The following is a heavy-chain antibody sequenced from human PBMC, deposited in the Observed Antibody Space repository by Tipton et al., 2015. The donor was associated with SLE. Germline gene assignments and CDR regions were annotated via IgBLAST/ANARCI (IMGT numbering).Heavy chain of an antibody. V-gene: IGHV4-59*01. J-gene: IGHJ4*02. CDR1: GGSISSYY. CDR2: VFRSGST. CDR3: ARDPGSSRGYYFEY. Sequence: TLSLTCNVSGGSISSYYWSWIRQPAGKGLEWIGYVFRSGSTNYNPSLKSRVTISIDTSKIQFSLKLSSVTAADTAVYYCARDPGSSRGYYFEYWGQGALVTVSP. D-gene: IGHD6-13*01.